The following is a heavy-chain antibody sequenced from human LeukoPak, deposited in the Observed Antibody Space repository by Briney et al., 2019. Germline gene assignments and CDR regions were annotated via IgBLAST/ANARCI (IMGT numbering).Heavy chain of an antibody. CDR3: ASRKAVAESFDY. CDR1: GGSISSSSYY. D-gene: IGHD6-19*01. Sequence: PSETLSLTRTVSGGSISSSSYYWGWIRQPPGKGLEWIGSIYYSGSTYYSPSLKSRVTISVDTSKNQFSLKLSSVTAADTAVYYCASRKAVAESFDYWGQGTLVTVSS. V-gene: IGHV4-39*01. CDR2: IYYSGST. J-gene: IGHJ4*02.